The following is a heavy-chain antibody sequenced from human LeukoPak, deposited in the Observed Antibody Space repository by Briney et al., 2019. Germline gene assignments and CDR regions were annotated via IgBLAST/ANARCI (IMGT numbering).Heavy chain of an antibody. Sequence: SETLSLTCTVSGGSISSYYWSWIRQPPGKGLEWIGYIYYSGSTNYNPSLKSRVTISVDTSKNQFSLKLSSVTAADTAVYYCARLSPYCSSTSCPIDYWGQGTLVTVSS. CDR3: ARLSPYCSSTSCPIDY. CDR2: IYYSGST. CDR1: GGSISSYY. D-gene: IGHD2-2*01. V-gene: IGHV4-59*08. J-gene: IGHJ4*02.